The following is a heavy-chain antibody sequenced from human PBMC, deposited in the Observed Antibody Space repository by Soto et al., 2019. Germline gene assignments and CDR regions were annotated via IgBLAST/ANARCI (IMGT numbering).Heavy chain of an antibody. V-gene: IGHV3-30-3*01. CDR1: GFTFSSYA. Sequence: QVQLVESGGGVVQPGRSLRLSCAASGFTFSSYAMHWVRQAPGKGLEWVAVISYDGSNKYYADSVKGRFTISRDNSKNTLYLQMNSLRAEDTAVYCCASTVTYFFDYWGQGTLVTVSS. D-gene: IGHD4-17*01. CDR2: ISYDGSNK. CDR3: ASTVTYFFDY. J-gene: IGHJ4*02.